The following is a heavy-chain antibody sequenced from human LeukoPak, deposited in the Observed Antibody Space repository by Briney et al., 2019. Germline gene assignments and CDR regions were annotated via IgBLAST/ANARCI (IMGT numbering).Heavy chain of an antibody. CDR3: ALAYCGGDCYWPNYFDY. D-gene: IGHD2-21*02. Sequence: SETLSLTCTVSGGSISSSSYYWGWIRQPLGKGLEWIGSIYYSGSTYYNPSLKSRVTISVDTSKNQFSLKLSSVTAADTAVYYCALAYCGGDCYWPNYFDYWGQGTLVTVSS. CDR2: IYYSGST. CDR1: GGSISSSSYY. V-gene: IGHV4-39*01. J-gene: IGHJ4*02.